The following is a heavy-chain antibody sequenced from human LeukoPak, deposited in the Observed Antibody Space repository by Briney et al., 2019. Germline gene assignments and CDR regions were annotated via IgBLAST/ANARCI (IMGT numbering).Heavy chain of an antibody. J-gene: IGHJ3*01. Sequence: ASVKVSCKASGYTFTDYYMHWVRQAAGQGLEWVGWVNPTSGGTNYAQKFQDRVTMTRDTSNNTSYMELSRLTSDDTAVYYCAREFRTTTWSYDAFDLWGQGTMVTVSS. CDR3: AREFRTTTWSYDAFDL. D-gene: IGHD1/OR15-1a*01. V-gene: IGHV1-2*02. CDR2: VNPTSGGT. CDR1: GYTFTDYY.